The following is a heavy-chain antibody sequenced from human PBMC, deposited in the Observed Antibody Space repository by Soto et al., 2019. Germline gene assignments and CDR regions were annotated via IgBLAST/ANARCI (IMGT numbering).Heavy chain of an antibody. D-gene: IGHD3-10*01. CDR1: RFTFSTYA. CDR2: ISYDGSNK. CDR3: AKDTHRGAMVRGVTLDY. J-gene: IGHJ4*02. Sequence: GGSLRLSCTASRFTFSTYAMHWVRQAPGKGLEWVAVISYDGSNKYYVDSVKGRFTISRDNSKNTLYLQMNSLRGEDTAVYYCAKDTHRGAMVRGVTLDYWGQGALVTVSS. V-gene: IGHV3-30*18.